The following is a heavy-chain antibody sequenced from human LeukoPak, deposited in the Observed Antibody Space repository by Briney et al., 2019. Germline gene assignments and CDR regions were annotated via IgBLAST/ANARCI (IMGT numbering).Heavy chain of an antibody. CDR1: GFTFSAYA. CDR2: ISSNGASS. CDR3: VKITSVTGGDC. Sequence: PGGSLRLSCSASGFTFSAYAMYWVRQAPGKGLEYVSGISSNGASSFYADSVKGRFTISRDNSKNTLYLPMSSLRAEDTAVYYCVKITSVTGGDCWGQGTRLTVSS. V-gene: IGHV3-64D*09. J-gene: IGHJ4*02. D-gene: IGHD1-1*01.